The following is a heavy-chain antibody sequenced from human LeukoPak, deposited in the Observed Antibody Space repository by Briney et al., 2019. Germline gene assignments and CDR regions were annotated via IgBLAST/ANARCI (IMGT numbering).Heavy chain of an antibody. CDR3: ARWLTGSSSSSRPFDY. V-gene: IGHV4-34*01. CDR2: INHSGST. J-gene: IGHJ4*02. D-gene: IGHD6-6*01. Sequence: PSETLSLTCAVYGGSFSGYYWSWIRQPPGKGLEWIGEINHSGSTNYNPSLKSRVTISVDTSKNQFSLKLSSVTAADTAVYYCARWLTGSSSSSRPFDYWGQGTLVTVSS. CDR1: GGSFSGYY.